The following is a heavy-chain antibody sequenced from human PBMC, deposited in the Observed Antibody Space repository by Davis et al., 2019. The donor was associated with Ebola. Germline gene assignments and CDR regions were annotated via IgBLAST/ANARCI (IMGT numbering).Heavy chain of an antibody. J-gene: IGHJ4*02. D-gene: IGHD3/OR15-3a*01. CDR2: ISYDGSNK. V-gene: IGHV3-30-3*01. CDR3: ARDWTTPAREAVYYFDY. Sequence: PGGSLRLSCAASGFTFSSYAMHWVRQAPGKGLEWVAVISYDGSNKYYADSVKGRFTISRDNSKNTLYLQMNSLRAEDTAVYYCARDWTTPAREAVYYFDYWGQGTLVTVSS. CDR1: GFTFSSYA.